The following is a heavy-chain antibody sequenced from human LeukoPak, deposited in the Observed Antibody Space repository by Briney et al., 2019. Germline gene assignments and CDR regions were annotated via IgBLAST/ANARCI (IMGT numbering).Heavy chain of an antibody. CDR2: IDPRGHRP. D-gene: IGHD1-26*01. J-gene: IGHJ4*02. Sequence: ASVKVSCKASGFTFSNYYMHWVRQAPGQGLEWVGIIDPRGHRPTCAQNFQGRVSMTRDTSTSTAYMELGNLRSEHTAVYYCAKELTTGVGATDSWGQGTLVTVSS. V-gene: IGHV1-46*01. CDR3: AKELTTGVGATDS. CDR1: GFTFSNYY.